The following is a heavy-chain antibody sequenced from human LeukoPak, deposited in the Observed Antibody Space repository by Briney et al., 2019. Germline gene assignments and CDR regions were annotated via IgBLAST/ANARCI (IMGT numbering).Heavy chain of an antibody. Sequence: GGSLRLSCAASGFTFTSYSMQWVRQAPGKGLEWVAVISYDGTKNYYADSVKGRFTISRDNSKNTLYLQMNSLRAEDTAVYYCAKVHSNNYGMDVWGQGTTVTVSS. CDR1: GFTFTSYS. D-gene: IGHD4-11*01. V-gene: IGHV3-30-3*01. CDR3: AKVHSNNYGMDV. CDR2: ISYDGTKN. J-gene: IGHJ6*02.